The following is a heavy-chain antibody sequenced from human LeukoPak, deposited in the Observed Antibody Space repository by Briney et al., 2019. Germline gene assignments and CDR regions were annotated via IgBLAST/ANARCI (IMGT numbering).Heavy chain of an antibody. Sequence: GGSLRLSCAASGFTFSSYGMHWVRQAPGKGLEWVAFIRSDGTNKYYADSVKGRFTISRDNAKNSLYLQMNSLRAEDTAVYYCASLLGGYSYGFDAFDIWGQGTMVTVSS. V-gene: IGHV3-30*02. J-gene: IGHJ3*02. CDR3: ASLLGGYSYGFDAFDI. CDR1: GFTFSSYG. CDR2: IRSDGTNK. D-gene: IGHD5-18*01.